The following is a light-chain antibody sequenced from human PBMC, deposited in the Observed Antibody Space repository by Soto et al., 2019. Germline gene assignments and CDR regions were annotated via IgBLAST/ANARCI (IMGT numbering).Light chain of an antibody. CDR2: KAS. CDR3: HQYHNFPRT. Sequence: DIQLTQSPSTLSSSVGDRVTITCRASQSINGWLVWYQQKPGQAPNLLIYKASTLESGVPSRFSGSGSETEFTLTVSRLQPDDFATYYCHQYHNFPRTFGQGTKVDI. V-gene: IGKV1-5*03. CDR1: QSINGW. J-gene: IGKJ1*01.